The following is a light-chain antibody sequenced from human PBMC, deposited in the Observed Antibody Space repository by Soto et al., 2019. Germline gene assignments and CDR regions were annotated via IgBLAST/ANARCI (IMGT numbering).Light chain of an antibody. CDR2: RNN. V-gene: IGLV1-44*01. CDR3: ASWEDSLSGWV. J-gene: IGLJ3*02. CDR1: SSNIGTHT. Sequence: QSVLTQPPSASGTPGQRLTISCSGSSSNIGTHTVNWYQQLPGAAPKLLIYRNNQRPSGVPDRFSGSKSGTSASLAISGLQSEDEADYYCASWEDSLSGWVFGGGTKLTVL.